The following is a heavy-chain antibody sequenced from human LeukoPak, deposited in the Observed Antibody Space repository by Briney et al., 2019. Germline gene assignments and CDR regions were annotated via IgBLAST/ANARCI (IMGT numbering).Heavy chain of an antibody. V-gene: IGHV3-30-3*01. CDR2: ISYDGSNK. CDR3: ARDLLRYCSSTSCYNPGNFDY. J-gene: IGHJ4*02. Sequence: GGSLRLSCAASGFTFSSYAMHWVRQAPGKGLEWVAVISYDGSNKYYADSVKGRFTISRDNSKNTLYLQMNSLRAEDTAVYYCARDLLRYCSSTSCYNPGNFDYWGQGTLVTVSS. CDR1: GFTFSSYA. D-gene: IGHD2-2*02.